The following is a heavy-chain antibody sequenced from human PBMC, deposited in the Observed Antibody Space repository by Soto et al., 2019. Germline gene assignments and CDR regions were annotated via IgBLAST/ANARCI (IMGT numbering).Heavy chain of an antibody. CDR1: GYSFPHHY. J-gene: IGHJ6*02. V-gene: IGHV1-2*02. CDR2: INPNSGGT. D-gene: IGHD3-10*01. Sequence: ASVKVSCKASGYSFPHHYMHWVREPSGHGREWMRWINPNSGGTNYAQKFQGRVTMTRDTSISTAYMKLSRVRSDDTAVYYCARRSVGFGESNYGMDVWGQGTTVTVSS. CDR3: ARRSVGFGESNYGMDV.